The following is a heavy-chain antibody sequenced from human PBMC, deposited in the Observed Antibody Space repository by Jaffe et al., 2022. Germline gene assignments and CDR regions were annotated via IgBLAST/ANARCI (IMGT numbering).Heavy chain of an antibody. Sequence: EVQLVESGGVVVQPGGSLRLSCAASGFTFDDYAMHWVRQAPGKGLEWVSLISWDGGSTYYADSVKGRFTISRDNSKNSLYLQMNSLRAEDTALYYCAKDKEDQGMVRGWYYYYYMDVWGKGTTVTVSS. V-gene: IGHV3-43D*04. CDR3: AKDKEDQGMVRGWYYYYYMDV. D-gene: IGHD3-10*01. CDR2: ISWDGGST. J-gene: IGHJ6*03. CDR1: GFTFDDYA.